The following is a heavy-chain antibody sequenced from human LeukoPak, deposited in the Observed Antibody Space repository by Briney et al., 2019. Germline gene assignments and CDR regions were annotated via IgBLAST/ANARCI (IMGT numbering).Heavy chain of an antibody. CDR2: INHSGST. CDR3: ARARRIFTNWGTLGAFDI. Sequence: SETLSLTCAVYGGSFSGYYWSWIRQPPGKGLEWIGEINHSGSTNYNPSLKSRVTISVDTSKNQFSLQLNSVTPEDTAVYYCARARRIFTNWGTLGAFDIWGQGTMVTVSS. CDR1: GGSFSGYY. J-gene: IGHJ3*02. D-gene: IGHD7-27*01. V-gene: IGHV4-34*01.